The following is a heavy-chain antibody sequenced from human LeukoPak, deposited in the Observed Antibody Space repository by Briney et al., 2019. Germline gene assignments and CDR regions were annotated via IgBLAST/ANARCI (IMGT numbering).Heavy chain of an antibody. CDR1: GGTFSSYT. V-gene: IGHV1-69*02. J-gene: IGHJ6*03. CDR3: ARVESDYYYYYMDV. Sequence: GASVKVSCKASGGTFSSYTISWVRQAPGQGLEWMGRIIPILGIANYAQKFQGRVTITADKSTSTAYMELSSLRSEDTAVYHCARVESDYYYYYMDVWGKGTTVTVSS. CDR2: IIPILGIA.